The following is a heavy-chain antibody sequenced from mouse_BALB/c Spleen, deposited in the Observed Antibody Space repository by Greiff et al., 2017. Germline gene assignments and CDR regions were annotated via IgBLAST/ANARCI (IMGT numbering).Heavy chain of an antibody. J-gene: IGHJ2*01. D-gene: IGHD3-3*01. CDR2: ISNGGGST. CDR3: ARTRAGNGGYYFDY. Sequence: EVKLVESGGGLVQPGGSLKLSCAASGFTFSSYTMSWVRQTPEKKLEWVAYISNGGGSTYYPDTVKGRFTISRDNAKNTLYLQMSSLKSEDTAMYYCARTRAGNGGYYFDYWGQGTTLTVSS. CDR1: GFTFSSYT. V-gene: IGHV5-12-2*01.